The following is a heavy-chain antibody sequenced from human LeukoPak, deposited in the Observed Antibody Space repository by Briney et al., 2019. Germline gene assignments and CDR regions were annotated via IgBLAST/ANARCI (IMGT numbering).Heavy chain of an antibody. CDR3: AKDREYSYVYDAFDI. J-gene: IGHJ3*02. V-gene: IGHV3-23*01. Sequence: GGSLRLSCAASGFTFSSYAMSWVRQAPGKGREWVSGMSGSGGSTYYADSVKGRFTISRDNSKNTLYLQMNTLRAEDTAVYYCAKDREYSYVYDAFDIWGQGTMVTVSS. CDR2: MSGSGGST. D-gene: IGHD3-16*01. CDR1: GFTFSSYA.